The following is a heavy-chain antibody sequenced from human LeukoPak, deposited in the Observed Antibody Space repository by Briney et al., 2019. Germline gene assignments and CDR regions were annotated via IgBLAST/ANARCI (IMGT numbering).Heavy chain of an antibody. D-gene: IGHD3-22*01. V-gene: IGHV3-53*04. CDR3: ASATNYYDSSGYLF. J-gene: IGHJ4*02. Sequence: PGGSLRLSCAASGFTVSSNYMSWVRQAPGKGLEWVSVIYSGGSTYYADSVKGRFTISRHNSKNTLYLQMNSLRAEDTAVYYCASATNYYDSSGYLFWGQGTLVTVSS. CDR2: IYSGGST. CDR1: GFTVSSNY.